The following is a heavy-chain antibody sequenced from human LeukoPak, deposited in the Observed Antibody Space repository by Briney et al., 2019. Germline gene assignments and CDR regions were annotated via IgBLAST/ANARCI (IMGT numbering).Heavy chain of an antibody. J-gene: IGHJ3*02. V-gene: IGHV4-61*02. CDR1: GGSISSGSYY. CDR3: ARSNITMVRGVIDGDAFDI. D-gene: IGHD3-10*01. Sequence: SQTLSLTCTVSGGSISSGSYYWSWIRQPAGKGLEWIGRIYTSGSTNYNPSLKSRVTISVDTSKNQFSLKLSSVTAADTAVYYCARSNITMVRGVIDGDAFDIWGQGTMVTVSS. CDR2: IYTSGST.